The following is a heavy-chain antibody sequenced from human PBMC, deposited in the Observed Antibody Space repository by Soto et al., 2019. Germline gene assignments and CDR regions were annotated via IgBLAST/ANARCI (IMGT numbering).Heavy chain of an antibody. J-gene: IGHJ4*02. Sequence: GGSLRLSCAASGFTFSGKTMYWVRQAPGKGLEWVAVIAPDASKKYYADSVKGRFTISRDNSKNTLYLQMNSLRAEDTAVYYCATLVDTAMVTDYWGQGTLVTVSS. CDR1: GFTFSGKT. V-gene: IGHV3-30-3*01. D-gene: IGHD5-18*01. CDR2: IAPDASKK. CDR3: ATLVDTAMVTDY.